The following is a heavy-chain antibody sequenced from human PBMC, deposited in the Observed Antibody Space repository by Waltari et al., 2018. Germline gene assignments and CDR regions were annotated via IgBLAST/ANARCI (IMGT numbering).Heavy chain of an antibody. V-gene: IGHV4-59*01. CDR3: ARENYDFWTGSYYYYMDV. CDR2: IYYSGST. CDR1: GGSISSYY. D-gene: IGHD3-3*01. J-gene: IGHJ6*03. Sequence: QVQLQASGPGLVKPSETLSLTCTVSGGSISSYYWSWIRQPPGKGLEWIGYIYYSGSTNYNPSLKSRVTISVDTSKNQFSLKLSSVTAADTAVYYCARENYDFWTGSYYYYMDVWGKGTTVTISS.